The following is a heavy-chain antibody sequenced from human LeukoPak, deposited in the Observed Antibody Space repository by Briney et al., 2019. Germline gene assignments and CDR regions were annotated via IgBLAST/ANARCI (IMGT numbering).Heavy chain of an antibody. Sequence: PGGSLRLSCAASGFTFSSYSMNWVRQAPGKGLEWVSSISSSSSYIYYADSVKGRFTISRDNAKNSLYLQMNSLRAEDTAVYYCARVLYSSGWYGDHYWGQGTLVTVSS. D-gene: IGHD6-19*01. CDR3: ARVLYSSGWYGDHY. J-gene: IGHJ4*02. V-gene: IGHV3-21*01. CDR1: GFTFSSYS. CDR2: ISSSSSYI.